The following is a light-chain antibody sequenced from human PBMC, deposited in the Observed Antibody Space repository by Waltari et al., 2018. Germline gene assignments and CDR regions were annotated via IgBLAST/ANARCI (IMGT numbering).Light chain of an antibody. CDR3: QQYGTPLT. CDR2: DTS. J-gene: IGKJ4*01. V-gene: IGKV3-20*01. Sequence: EIVLTQSPATLSLSPGARATLSCRASQSVKSNELAWYQQKPGQAPRLLIYDTSTRATGIPDRFSGSGSGTDFILTISRLEAEDFVLYYCQQYGTPLTFGGGTKVEIK. CDR1: QSVKSNE.